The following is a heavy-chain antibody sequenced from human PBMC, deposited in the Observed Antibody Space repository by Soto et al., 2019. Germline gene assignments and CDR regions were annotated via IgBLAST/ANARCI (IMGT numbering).Heavy chain of an antibody. D-gene: IGHD6-19*01. CDR2: FDPEDGET. CDR1: GYTLTELS. CDR3: ATGGRTLQWLAAFDI. Sequence: GASVKVSCKVSGYTLTELSMHWVRQAPGKGREWMGGFDPEDGETIYAQKFQGRVTMTEDTSTDTAYMELSSLRSEDTAVYYCATGGRTLQWLAAFDIRGQGTMVTVSS. J-gene: IGHJ3*02. V-gene: IGHV1-24*01.